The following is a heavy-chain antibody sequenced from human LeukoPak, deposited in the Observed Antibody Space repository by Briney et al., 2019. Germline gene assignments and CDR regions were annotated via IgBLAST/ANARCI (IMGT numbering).Heavy chain of an antibody. J-gene: IGHJ1*01. V-gene: IGHV4-34*01. D-gene: IGHD6-6*01. CDR3: ARGGAARIHFQN. CDR2: INHSGST. CDR1: GGSFSGYY. Sequence: PSETLSLTCAVYGGSFSGYYWSWIRQPPGRGREWIGEINHSGSTNYNPSLKSRVTISVDTSKNQFPLKLSSVTAADTAVYYCARGGAARIHFQNWGQGTLVTVSS.